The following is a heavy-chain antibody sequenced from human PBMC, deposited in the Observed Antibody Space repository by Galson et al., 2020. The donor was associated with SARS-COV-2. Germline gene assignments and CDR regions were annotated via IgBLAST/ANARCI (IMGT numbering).Heavy chain of an antibody. Sequence: SETLSLTCTVSGGSISSSSYYWGWIRQPPGKGLEWIGSIYYSGSTYYNPSLQSRVTISVDKSKNQFSLKPSSVTAADTAVYYCARVDDILAGYYYYGMYVWGQGTTVTVSS. CDR3: ARVDDILAGYYYYGMYV. CDR2: IYYSGST. J-gene: IGHJ6*02. CDR1: GGSISSSSYY. D-gene: IGHD3-9*01. V-gene: IGHV4-39*01.